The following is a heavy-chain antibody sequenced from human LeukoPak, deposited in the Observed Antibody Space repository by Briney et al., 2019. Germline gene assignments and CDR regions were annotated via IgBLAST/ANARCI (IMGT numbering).Heavy chain of an antibody. D-gene: IGHD6-13*01. V-gene: IGHV4-4*09. CDR3: ARNIIAAAGTYYYYYMDV. CDR2: IYTSGST. Sequence: PSETLSLTCAVYGGSFSGYYWSWIRQPPGKGLEWIGYIYTSGSTNYNPSLKSRVTISVDTSKNQFSLKLSSVTAADTAVYYCARNIIAAAGTYYYYYMDVWGKGTTVTVSS. J-gene: IGHJ6*03. CDR1: GGSFSGYY.